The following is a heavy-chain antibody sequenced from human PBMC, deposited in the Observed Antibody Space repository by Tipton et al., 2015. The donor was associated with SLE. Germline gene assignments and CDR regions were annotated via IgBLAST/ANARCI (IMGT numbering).Heavy chain of an antibody. V-gene: IGHV4-39*07. D-gene: IGHD5-18*01. CDR1: GGSISSSSYY. J-gene: IGHJ4*02. CDR3: ARVPYTYGHYDY. CDR2: IYYSGST. Sequence: TLSLTCTVSGGSISSSSYYWGWIRQPPGKGLEWIGSIYYSGSTYYNPSLKSRVTISVDTSKNQFSLKLRSVTAADTAVYYCARVPYTYGHYDYWGQGTLVTVSS.